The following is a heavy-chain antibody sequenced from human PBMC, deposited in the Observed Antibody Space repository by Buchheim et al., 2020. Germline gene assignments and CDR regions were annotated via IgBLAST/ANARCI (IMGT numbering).Heavy chain of an antibody. CDR1: GFTFSNYA. CDR3: AKDRLGNWNSQDY. D-gene: IGHD1-7*01. Sequence: EVQLLESGGGLVQPGGSLRLSCAASGFTFSNYAMNWVRQAPGKGLEWVSANSGGGHNTYYADSVKGRFTISRDNSKNTLYLQMDSMGAEDTAVYYCAKDRLGNWNSQDYWGQGTL. CDR2: NSGGGHNT. V-gene: IGHV3-23*01. J-gene: IGHJ4*02.